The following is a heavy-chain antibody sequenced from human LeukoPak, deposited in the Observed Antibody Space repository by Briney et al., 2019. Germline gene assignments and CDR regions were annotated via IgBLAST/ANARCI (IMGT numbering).Heavy chain of an antibody. CDR2: IYTSGST. V-gene: IGHV4-4*07. CDR3: ARKAQGTIAAADKKGALDY. D-gene: IGHD6-13*01. J-gene: IGHJ4*02. Sequence: SETLTLTCTVSGGSISSYYWSWIRQPAGKGLGWIGRIYTSGSTNYNPSLKSRVTMSVDTSKNQFSLKLSSVTAADTAVYYCARKAQGTIAAADKKGALDYWGQGALVAVSS. CDR1: GGSISSYY.